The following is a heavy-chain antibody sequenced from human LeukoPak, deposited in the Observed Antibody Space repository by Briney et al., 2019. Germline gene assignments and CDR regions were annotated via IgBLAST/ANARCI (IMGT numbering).Heavy chain of an antibody. Sequence: SETLSLTCSVSGGAISGYYWSWIRQPAGKGLEWIGRIYYSGGTNYNPSLKSRVTMSVDTSKKQFSLTLSSMTAADTAVYYCARGPTSVEFRNWYFDLWGRGTLVTVSS. CDR1: GGAISGYY. J-gene: IGHJ2*01. D-gene: IGHD1-1*01. V-gene: IGHV4-4*07. CDR3: ARGPTSVEFRNWYFDL. CDR2: IYYSGGT.